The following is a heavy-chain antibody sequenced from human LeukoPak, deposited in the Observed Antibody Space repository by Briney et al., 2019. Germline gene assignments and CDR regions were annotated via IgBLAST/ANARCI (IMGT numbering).Heavy chain of an antibody. Sequence: ASVKVSCKASGYTFTSYGISWVRQAPGQGLEWMGWISAYNGNTNYAQKLQGRVTMTTDTSTSTAYMELRSLRSDDTAVYYCAGDNSAVAGNWFDPWGQGTLVTVSS. V-gene: IGHV1-18*01. CDR2: ISAYNGNT. J-gene: IGHJ5*02. D-gene: IGHD6-19*01. CDR1: GYTFTSYG. CDR3: AGDNSAVAGNWFDP.